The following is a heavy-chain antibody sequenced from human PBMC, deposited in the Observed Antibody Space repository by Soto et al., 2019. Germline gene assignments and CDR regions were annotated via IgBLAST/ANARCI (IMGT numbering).Heavy chain of an antibody. J-gene: IGHJ5*02. CDR3: ARYRITMIDVGWFDP. D-gene: IGHD3-22*01. Sequence: QVQLQESGPGLVKPSQTLSLTCTVSGGSISSGGYYWSWIRQHPGKGLERIGYIYYSGSTYYNPTLKSRVTISVDKTKNLLSLKLSSVTVADTAVYYCARYRITMIDVGWFDPWGQGTLVTVSS. V-gene: IGHV4-31*03. CDR2: IYYSGST. CDR1: GGSISSGGYY.